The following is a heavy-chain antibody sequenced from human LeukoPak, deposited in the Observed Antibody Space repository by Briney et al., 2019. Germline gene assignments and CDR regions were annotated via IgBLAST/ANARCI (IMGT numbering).Heavy chain of an antibody. CDR3: ARGGQLWAHFDY. CDR1: GFVFSDYE. V-gene: IGHV3-48*03. J-gene: IGHJ4*02. Sequence: GGSLRLSCAASGFVFSDYEMNWVRQAPGKGLEWVSYISSSGPTIYYAYADSVKGRFTISRDSAKNSLFLQMNSLRAEDTAVYYCARGGQLWAHFDYWGQGTLVTVSS. CDR2: ISSSGPTI. D-gene: IGHD5-18*01.